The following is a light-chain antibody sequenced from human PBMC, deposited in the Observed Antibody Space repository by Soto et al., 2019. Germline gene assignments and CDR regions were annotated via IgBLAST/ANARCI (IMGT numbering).Light chain of an antibody. CDR3: QQYGSSPPYT. V-gene: IGKV3-20*01. CDR2: GSS. CDR1: QSVSNNY. Sequence: EVVLTQSPGTLSLSPGERATLSCRASQSVSNNYLAWYQQKPGQSPKLLIFGSSDRATGIPARFSGSGSGTAFPLTISSLEPEDFSVSYCQQYGSSPPYTFGQGTKLEIK. J-gene: IGKJ2*01.